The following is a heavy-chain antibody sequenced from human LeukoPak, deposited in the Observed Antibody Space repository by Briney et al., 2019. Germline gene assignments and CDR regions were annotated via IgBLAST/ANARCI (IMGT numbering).Heavy chain of an antibody. CDR2: IYTSGST. J-gene: IGHJ5*02. D-gene: IGHD3-16*02. Sequence: SETLSLTCTVSGGSISSGSYYWNWIRQPAGEGLEWIGRIYTSGSTNYNPSLKSRITISVDTSKNQFSLQLNSVTPEDTAVYYCARVSLTRGYGLGWFDPWGQGTLVTVSS. CDR3: ARVSLTRGYGLGWFDP. CDR1: GGSISSGSYY. V-gene: IGHV4-61*02.